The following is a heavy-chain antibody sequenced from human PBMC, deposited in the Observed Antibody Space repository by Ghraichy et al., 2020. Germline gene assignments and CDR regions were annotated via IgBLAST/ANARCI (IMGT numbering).Heavy chain of an antibody. CDR3: AKDLQTIRFTMVRGVIIKGPSGDF. D-gene: IGHD3-10*01. CDR1: GFNFSSYA. Sequence: GGSLRLSCAASGFNFSSYAMSWVRQAPGNGLEWVSGISGSGRSTDYADSVKGRFTISRDNSKNTLYLQMNSLRAEDTAVYYCAKDLQTIRFTMVRGVIIKGPSGDFWGQGTLVTVSS. J-gene: IGHJ4*02. CDR2: ISGSGRST. V-gene: IGHV3-23*01.